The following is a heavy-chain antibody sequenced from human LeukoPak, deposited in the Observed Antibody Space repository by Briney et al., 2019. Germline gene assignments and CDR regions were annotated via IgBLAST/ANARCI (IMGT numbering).Heavy chain of an antibody. D-gene: IGHD6-19*01. CDR1: GYTFKNYG. J-gene: IGHJ4*02. Sequence: GASVKVSCKASGYTFKNYGISWVRQAPGQGLEWMGWISAYNGYTKYAQKVQGRVTMTTDTSTSTAYMELRSLRSDDTAVYYCARGEGRYSSGWYQSCFDYWGQGTLVTVSS. CDR3: ARGEGRYSSGWYQSCFDY. V-gene: IGHV1-18*01. CDR2: ISAYNGYT.